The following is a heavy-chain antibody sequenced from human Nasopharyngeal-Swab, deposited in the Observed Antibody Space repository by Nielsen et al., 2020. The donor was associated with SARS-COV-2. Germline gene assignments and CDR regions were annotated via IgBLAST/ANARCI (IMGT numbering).Heavy chain of an antibody. CDR3: ARGFHIRYCSSTSCLYYYYYGMDV. J-gene: IGHJ6*02. V-gene: IGHV4-34*01. CDR2: INHSGSP. CDR1: GGSFSGYY. D-gene: IGHD2-2*01. Sequence: SETLSLTCAVYGGSFSGYYWSWIRQPPGKGLEWIGEINHSGSPNYNPSLKSRVTISVDTSKNQFSLKLSSVTAADTAVYYCARGFHIRYCSSTSCLYYYYYGMDVWGQGTTVTVS.